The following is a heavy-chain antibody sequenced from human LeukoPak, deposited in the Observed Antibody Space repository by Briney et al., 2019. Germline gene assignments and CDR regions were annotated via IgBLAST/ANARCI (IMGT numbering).Heavy chain of an antibody. V-gene: IGHV1-69*05. CDR3: ARAEKSVVVTANWFDP. J-gene: IGHJ5*02. Sequence: ASVKVSCKASGGTFSSYAISWVRQAPGQGLEWMGGIIPIFGTANYAQKFQGRVTITTDESTSTAYMELSSLRSEDTAVYNCARAEKSVVVTANWFDPWGQGTLVTVSS. CDR2: IIPIFGTA. D-gene: IGHD2-21*02. CDR1: GGTFSSYA.